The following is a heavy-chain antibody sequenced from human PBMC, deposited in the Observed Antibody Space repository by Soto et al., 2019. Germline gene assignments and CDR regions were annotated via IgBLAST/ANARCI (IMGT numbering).Heavy chain of an antibody. Sequence: ASVKVSCKASGYTFTSYGISWVRQAPGQGLEWMGWISAYNGNTNYAQKLQGRVTMTTDTSTSTAYMELRSLRSDDTAVYYCARHYDFWSGYYPIDYWGRGTLVTVSS. CDR1: GYTFTSYG. J-gene: IGHJ4*02. D-gene: IGHD3-3*01. CDR3: ARHYDFWSGYYPIDY. V-gene: IGHV1-18*01. CDR2: ISAYNGNT.